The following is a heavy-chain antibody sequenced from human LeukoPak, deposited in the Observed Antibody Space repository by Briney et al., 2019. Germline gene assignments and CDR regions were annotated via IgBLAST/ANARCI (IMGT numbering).Heavy chain of an antibody. D-gene: IGHD3-3*01. CDR1: GYTFTGYY. CDR2: INPNSGGT. Sequence: GASVKVSCKASGYTFTGYYMHWVRQAPGQGLEWMGWINPNSGGTNYAQKFQGRVTMTRDTSISTAYMELSRLRSDDTAVYCCARGDYDFWSGYYTGDYWFDPWGQGTLVTVSS. J-gene: IGHJ5*02. CDR3: ARGDYDFWSGYYTGDYWFDP. V-gene: IGHV1-2*02.